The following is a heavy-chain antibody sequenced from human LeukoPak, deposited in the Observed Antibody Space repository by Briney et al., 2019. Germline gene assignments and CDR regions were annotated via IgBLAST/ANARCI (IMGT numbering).Heavy chain of an antibody. CDR2: ISYDGSNK. V-gene: IGHV3-30-3*01. CDR3: ARDRVYYYGSGTPTPDY. Sequence: GGSLRLSCAASGFTFSSYAMHWVRQAPGKGLEWVAVISYDGSNKYYADSVKGRFTISRDNSKNTLYLQMNSLRAEDTAVYHCARDRVYYYGSGTPTPDYWGQGTLVTVSS. CDR1: GFTFSSYA. D-gene: IGHD3-10*01. J-gene: IGHJ4*02.